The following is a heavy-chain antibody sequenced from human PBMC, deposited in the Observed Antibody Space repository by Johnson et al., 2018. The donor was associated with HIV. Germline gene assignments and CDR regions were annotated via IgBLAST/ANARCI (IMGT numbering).Heavy chain of an antibody. CDR2: ISYDGSNK. CDR3: VRVAPYGGDWMVAFDI. V-gene: IGHV3-30-3*01. D-gene: IGHD4-23*01. Sequence: QVQLVESGGGVVQPGRSLRLSCAASGFTFSSYAMHWVRQAPGKGLDWVAVISYDGSNKYHAGSVRGRFTISRDNSKNSLYLQMNSLRAEDTAVYYCVRVAPYGGDWMVAFDIWGQGTMVTVSS. J-gene: IGHJ3*02. CDR1: GFTFSSYA.